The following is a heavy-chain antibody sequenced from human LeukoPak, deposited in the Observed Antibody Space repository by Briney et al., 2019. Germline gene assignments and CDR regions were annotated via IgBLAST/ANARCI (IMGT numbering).Heavy chain of an antibody. CDR1: GFTFSDYY. Sequence: GGSLRLSCAASGFTFSDYYMSWIRQAPGKGLEWVSYVSSSGSTIYYADSVKGRFTISRDNAKNSLYLQMNSLRAEDTAVYYCAGPSGGNSDYFDYWGQGTLVTVSS. CDR3: AGPSGGNSDYFDY. V-gene: IGHV3-11*01. D-gene: IGHD4-23*01. CDR2: VSSSGSTI. J-gene: IGHJ4*02.